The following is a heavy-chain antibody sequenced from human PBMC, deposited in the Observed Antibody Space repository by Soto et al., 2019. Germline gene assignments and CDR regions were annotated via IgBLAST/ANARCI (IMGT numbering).Heavy chain of an antibody. CDR1: GGGNLRDYR. J-gene: IGHJ4*02. Sequence: SVKVSCKASGGGNLRDYRTTWVRRAPGQGLEWMGGIIPKLGSANYAQNFQGRVTITADESTNTVYMELRSLRSDDTAVYYCARGGDGYRFGAAYWGQGTPVPGSS. CDR3: ARGGDGYRFGAAY. CDR2: IIPKLGSA. D-gene: IGHD2-21*01. V-gene: IGHV1-69*13.